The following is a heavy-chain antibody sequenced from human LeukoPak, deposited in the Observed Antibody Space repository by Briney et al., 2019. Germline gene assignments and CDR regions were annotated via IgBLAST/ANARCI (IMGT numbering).Heavy chain of an antibody. V-gene: IGHV1-69*04. J-gene: IGHJ4*02. CDR2: IIPILGIA. D-gene: IGHD5-24*01. CDR3: ARDRAVEMATIMDY. CDR1: GGTFSSYD. Sequence: SVKVSCKASGGTFSSYDISWVRQAPGQGLEWMGRIIPILGIANYAQKFQGRVTITADKSTSTAYMELSSLRSEDTAVYYCARDRAVEMATIMDYWGQGTLVTVSS.